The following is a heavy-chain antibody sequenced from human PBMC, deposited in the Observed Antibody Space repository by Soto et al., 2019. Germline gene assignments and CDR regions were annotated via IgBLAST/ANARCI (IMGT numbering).Heavy chain of an antibody. CDR3: ARIKEYRANNMDV. V-gene: IGHV4-59*01. Sequence: PSETLSLTCTVSGGSISSYYWSWIRQPPGKGLEWIGYIYYSGSTNYNPSLKSRVTISVDTSKNQFSLKLSSVTAADTAVYYCARIKEYRANNMDVWGQGTTVTVSS. J-gene: IGHJ6*02. CDR1: GGSISSYY. D-gene: IGHD5-12*01. CDR2: IYYSGST.